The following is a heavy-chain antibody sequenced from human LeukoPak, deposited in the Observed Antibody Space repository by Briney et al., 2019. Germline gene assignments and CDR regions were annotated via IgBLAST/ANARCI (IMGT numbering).Heavy chain of an antibody. J-gene: IGHJ4*02. V-gene: IGHV3-30*18. CDR1: GFSFTNYA. D-gene: IGHD2-21*01. CDR3: AKEFNRGLPDY. CDR2: ISYDESKI. Sequence: GGSLRLSCTGSGFSFTNYAMHWVRQAPGEGLEWVAVISYDESKIYYADSVKGRFTISRDNSKNTLYLQMSSLRAEDTAVYYCAKEFNRGLPDYWGQGTLVTVPS.